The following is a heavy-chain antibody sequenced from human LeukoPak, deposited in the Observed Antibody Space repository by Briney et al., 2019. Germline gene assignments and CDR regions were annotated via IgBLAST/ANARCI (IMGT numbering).Heavy chain of an antibody. CDR2: IWHDGSHQ. J-gene: IGHJ5*02. V-gene: IGHV3-33*08. Sequence: PGRSLRLSCAAYGFPFSTYGMHCVRQAPGKRLESVAVIWHDGSHQYYADSVKGRFTISRDMSNNTLYLQMNNLRVDDTALYYCARDLGLRYGSGAYRFDPWGQGTQVIVSS. CDR1: GFPFSTYG. CDR3: ARDLGLRYGSGAYRFDP. D-gene: IGHD3-10*01.